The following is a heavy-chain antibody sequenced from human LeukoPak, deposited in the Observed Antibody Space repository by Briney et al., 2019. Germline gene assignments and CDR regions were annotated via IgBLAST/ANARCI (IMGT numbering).Heavy chain of an antibody. V-gene: IGHV3-30*04. Sequence: GGSLRLSCAASGFTFSSYAMYWVRQPPGEGLEWVAVITYDGKIEYYADSVKGRFTISRDNSKSTLYLQLNSLRAEDTAVYSCARARITIFGGNDYWGQGTLVTVSS. J-gene: IGHJ4*02. D-gene: IGHD3-3*01. CDR3: ARARITIFGGNDY. CDR1: GFTFSSYA. CDR2: ITYDGKIE.